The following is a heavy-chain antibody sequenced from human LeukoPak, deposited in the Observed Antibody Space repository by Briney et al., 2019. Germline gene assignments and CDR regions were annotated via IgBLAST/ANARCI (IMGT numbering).Heavy chain of an antibody. Sequence: GESLKISCKGSGYSFTSYWIGWVRQMPGKGLEWMGIIYPGDSDTRYRPSFQGQVSISADKSTSTAYLQWSSLKASDTAMYYCARREGDYGGDSYYFDSWGQGTLVTVSS. CDR1: GYSFTSYW. V-gene: IGHV5-51*01. CDR3: ARREGDYGGDSYYFDS. CDR2: IYPGDSDT. J-gene: IGHJ4*02. D-gene: IGHD4-23*01.